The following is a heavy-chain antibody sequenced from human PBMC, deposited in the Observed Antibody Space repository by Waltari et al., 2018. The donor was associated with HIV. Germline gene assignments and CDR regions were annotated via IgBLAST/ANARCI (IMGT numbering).Heavy chain of an antibody. J-gene: IGHJ3*02. Sequence: EAHLVQSGGGVARPGGSLSLSCVASGFTFIEYAMNWVRLAPGKGLEWVSGINWNGGSPLYADSVRGRFTISRDNAKNSLYLQMNSVRVEDTAFYYCVRQTEMSTVGTFDIWGQGTMATVSS. V-gene: IGHV3-20*04. CDR1: GFTFIEYA. CDR3: VRQTEMSTVGTFDI. CDR2: INWNGGSP. D-gene: IGHD4-17*01.